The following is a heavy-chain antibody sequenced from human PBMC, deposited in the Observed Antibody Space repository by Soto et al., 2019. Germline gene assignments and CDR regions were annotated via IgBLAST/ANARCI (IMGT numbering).Heavy chain of an antibody. V-gene: IGHV3-7*01. J-gene: IGHJ6*03. CDR1: GFTFSSYW. CDR3: ARDLWTVVAATVGYYYMDV. Sequence: GGSLRLSCAASGFTFSSYWMSWVRQAPGKGLEWVANIKQDGSEKYYVDSVKGRFTISRDNAKNSLYLQMNSLRAEDTAVYYCARDLWTVVAATVGYYYMDVWGKGTTVTVSS. D-gene: IGHD2-15*01. CDR2: IKQDGSEK.